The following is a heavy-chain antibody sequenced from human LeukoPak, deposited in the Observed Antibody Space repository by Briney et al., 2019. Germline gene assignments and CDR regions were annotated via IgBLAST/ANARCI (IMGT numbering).Heavy chain of an antibody. D-gene: IGHD6-6*01. Sequence: GESLKISCKGSGYSFTNYWIGWVRQMPGKGLEWMGIIYPGDSDTRYSPSFQGQVTISADKSISIAYLQWSSLTASDTAMYYCARHTRYSSSSRVFEYWGQGTLVTVSS. CDR2: IYPGDSDT. V-gene: IGHV5-51*01. CDR3: ARHTRYSSSSRVFEY. J-gene: IGHJ4*02. CDR1: GYSFTNYW.